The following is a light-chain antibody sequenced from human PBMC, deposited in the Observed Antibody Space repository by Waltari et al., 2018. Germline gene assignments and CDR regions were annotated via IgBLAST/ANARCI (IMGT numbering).Light chain of an antibody. CDR2: EVS. Sequence: QSALTQPASVSGSPGQSITISCPGTSSDVGGSNYVSWYPQHPGKAPKLMIYEVSNRPSGVSNRFSGSKSGNTASLTISGLQAEDEADYYCSSYTSSSTLFYVFGTGTKVTVL. J-gene: IGLJ1*01. V-gene: IGLV2-14*01. CDR3: SSYTSSSTLFYV. CDR1: SSDVGGSNY.